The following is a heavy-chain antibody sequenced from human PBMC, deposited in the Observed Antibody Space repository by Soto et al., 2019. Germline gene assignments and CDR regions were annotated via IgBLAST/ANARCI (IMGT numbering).Heavy chain of an antibody. Sequence: PSDTLSLTCTVSGGSVSSGSYYWSWIRQPPGKGLEWVGYIYYSGSTNYNPSLKSRVTISVDTSKNQFSLKLSSVTAADTAVYYCARPLYSYGPMDVWGQWTTVT. CDR2: IYYSGST. D-gene: IGHD5-18*01. V-gene: IGHV4-61*01. CDR1: GGSVSSGSYY. CDR3: ARPLYSYGPMDV. J-gene: IGHJ6*02.